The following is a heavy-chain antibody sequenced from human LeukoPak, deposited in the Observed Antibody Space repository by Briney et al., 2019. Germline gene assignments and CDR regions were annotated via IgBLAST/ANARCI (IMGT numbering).Heavy chain of an antibody. CDR1: GYTFTSYD. Sequence: ASVKVSCKASGYTFTSYDINWVRQATGQGLEWMGWMNPNSGNTGYAQKFQGRVTMTRNTSISTAYMELSSLRSDDTAVYYCAKSGYSYGRFDDWGQGTLVTVSS. V-gene: IGHV1-8*01. CDR2: MNPNSGNT. J-gene: IGHJ4*02. D-gene: IGHD5-18*01. CDR3: AKSGYSYGRFDD.